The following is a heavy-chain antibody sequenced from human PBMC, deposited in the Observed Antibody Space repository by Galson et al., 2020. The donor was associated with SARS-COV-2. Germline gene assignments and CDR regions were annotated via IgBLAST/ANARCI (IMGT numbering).Heavy chain of an antibody. D-gene: IGHD5-18*01. CDR1: DYSIGSGFY. V-gene: IGHV4-38-2*01. J-gene: IGHJ6*02. CDR3: ARLMADWLPPIGTHYYSYFGMDV. Sequence: SQTLSLTCAVSDYSIGSGFYWGWIRQPPGKGLEWIGSILHTGSTYYNPSLKSRVTMSIDTSKNQISLSLSSVTAADTAVYYCARLMADWLPPIGTHYYSYFGMDVWGQGTTVIVAS. CDR2: ILHTGST.